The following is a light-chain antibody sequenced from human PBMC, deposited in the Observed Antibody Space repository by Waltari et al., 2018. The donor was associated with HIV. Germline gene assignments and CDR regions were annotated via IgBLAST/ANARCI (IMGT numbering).Light chain of an antibody. Sequence: EIVMTQSPATLSVSPGERVTLSYGASQSVGSHLAWYQQKPGQAPRLLIYAASARATGIPARFSGSASGTEFTLTISSLQSEDFAVYYCQHYNNWPPMYTFGQGTKLEIK. V-gene: IGKV3-15*01. CDR1: QSVGSH. CDR3: QHYNNWPPMYT. J-gene: IGKJ2*01. CDR2: AAS.